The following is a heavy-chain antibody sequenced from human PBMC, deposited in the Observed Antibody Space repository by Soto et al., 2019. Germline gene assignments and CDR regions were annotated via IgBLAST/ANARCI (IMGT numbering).Heavy chain of an antibody. D-gene: IGHD6-13*01. CDR3: ARVGLAAAGKTDFDY. CDR1: GGTFSSYT. Sequence: QVQLVQSGAEVKKPGSSVKVSCKASGGTFSSYTISWVRQAPGQGLEWMGRIIPILGIANYAQKFQGRVTITADKATSTAYMELSGMRSEDTAVYYCARVGLAAAGKTDFDYWGQGTLVTVSS. CDR2: IIPILGIA. J-gene: IGHJ4*02. V-gene: IGHV1-69*02.